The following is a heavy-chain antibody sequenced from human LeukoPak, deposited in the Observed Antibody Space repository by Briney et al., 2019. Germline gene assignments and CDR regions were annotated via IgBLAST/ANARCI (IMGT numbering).Heavy chain of an antibody. CDR2: IKQDGSEK. V-gene: IGHV3-7*01. CDR1: GGSFSGYY. Sequence: ETLSLTCAVYGGSFSGYYWSWIRQPPGKGLEWVANIKQDGSEKYYVDSVKGRFTISRDNAKNSLYLQMNSLRAEDTAVYYCARMGTYDYVWGSYRYAHVGFDYWGQGTLVTVSS. J-gene: IGHJ4*02. D-gene: IGHD3-16*02. CDR3: ARMGTYDYVWGSYRYAHVGFDY.